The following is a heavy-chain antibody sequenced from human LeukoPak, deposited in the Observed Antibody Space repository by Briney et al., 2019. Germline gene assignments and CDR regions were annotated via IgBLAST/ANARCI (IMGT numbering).Heavy chain of an antibody. Sequence: GGSLRLSCAGSGFTFIRHLMHWVRQAPGKGLVWVSRISTVGSTTLYSDSVKGRFTISRDNAKNTLYLQMNSLRAEDTAVYYCVISEEGYIDYCGQGTLVSVSS. J-gene: IGHJ4*02. V-gene: IGHV3-74*01. CDR1: GFTFIRHL. CDR3: VISEEGYIDY. CDR2: ISTVGSTT.